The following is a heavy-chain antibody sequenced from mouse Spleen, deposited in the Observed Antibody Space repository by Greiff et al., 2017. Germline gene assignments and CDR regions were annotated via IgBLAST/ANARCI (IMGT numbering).Heavy chain of an antibody. D-gene: IGHD2-3*01. J-gene: IGHJ3*01. CDR2: ISNGGGST. V-gene: IGHV5-12*02. Sequence: EVKVVESGGGLVQPGGSLKLSCATSGFTFSDYYMYWVRQTPEKRLEWVAYISNGGGSTYYPDTVKGRFTISRDNAKNTLYLQMSRLKSEDTAMYYCARHDGYYVAWFAYWGQGTLVTVS. CDR1: GFTFSDYY. CDR3: ARHDGYYVAWFAY.